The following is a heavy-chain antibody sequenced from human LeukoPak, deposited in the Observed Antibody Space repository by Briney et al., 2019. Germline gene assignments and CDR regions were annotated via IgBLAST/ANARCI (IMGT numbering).Heavy chain of an antibody. CDR1: GGSISSSSYY. Sequence: SETLSLTCTVSGGSISSSSYYWGWIRQPPGKGLEWVGSIYYSGSTYYNPSLKSRVTISVDTSKNQFSLKLSSVPAADTAVYYCARHRANSYYYYYMDVWGKGTTVTVSS. CDR2: IYYSGST. J-gene: IGHJ6*03. CDR3: ARHRANSYYYYYMDV. V-gene: IGHV4-39*01.